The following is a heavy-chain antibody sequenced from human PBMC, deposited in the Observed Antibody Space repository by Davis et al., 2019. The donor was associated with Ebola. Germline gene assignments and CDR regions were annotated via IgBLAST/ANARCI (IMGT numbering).Heavy chain of an antibody. CDR1: GFTFSSYW. V-gene: IGHV3-7*01. Sequence: GESLKISCAASGFTFSSYWMSWVRPAPGKGLEWVANIKQDGSEKYYVDSVKGRFTISRDNAKNSLYLQMNSLRAEDTAVYYCARDPHSRGYSYGWGHWFDPWGQGTLVTVSS. D-gene: IGHD5-18*01. CDR3: ARDPHSRGYSYGWGHWFDP. CDR2: IKQDGSEK. J-gene: IGHJ5*02.